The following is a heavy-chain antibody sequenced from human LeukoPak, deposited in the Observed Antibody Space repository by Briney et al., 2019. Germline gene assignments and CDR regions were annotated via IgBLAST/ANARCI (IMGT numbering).Heavy chain of an antibody. CDR2: ISSSGTTK. Sequence: GGSLRLSCAASGFTFSSCEMNWVRQGPGKGLEWVSYISSSGTTKYYADSVKGRFTLSRDNAKKSLSLQMNSLRAEDTAIYYCARSNRDAFDMWGQGTVVTVSS. CDR3: ARSNRDAFDM. CDR1: GFTFSSCE. D-gene: IGHD2/OR15-2a*01. V-gene: IGHV3-48*03. J-gene: IGHJ3*02.